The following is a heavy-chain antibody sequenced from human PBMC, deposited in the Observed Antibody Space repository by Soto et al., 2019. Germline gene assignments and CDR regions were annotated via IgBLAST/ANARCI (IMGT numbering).Heavy chain of an antibody. CDR2: IYSGGST. CDR1: GFSFSDHY. V-gene: IGHV3-66*01. Sequence: GGSLRLACAASGFSFSDHYMDWVRQAPGKGLEWVSVIYSGGSTYYADSVKGRFTISRDNSKNTLYLQMNSLRAEDMAVYYCARTGAPLDWLPKQVVDAFDIWGQGTMVTVSS. CDR3: ARTGAPLDWLPKQVVDAFDI. D-gene: IGHD3-9*01. J-gene: IGHJ3*02.